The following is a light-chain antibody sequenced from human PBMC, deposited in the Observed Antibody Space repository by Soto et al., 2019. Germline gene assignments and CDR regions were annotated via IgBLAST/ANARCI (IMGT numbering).Light chain of an antibody. CDR3: LQDYNYPFT. CDR2: AAS. CDR1: QGIKND. V-gene: IGKV1-6*01. J-gene: IGKJ4*01. Sequence: AIQMTQSPSSLSASVGDRVTITCRASQGIKNDLGWYQQKPGKAPKLLISAASSLESGVPSRFSGSGSGTDFTLTITSLQPEDFATYYCLQDYNYPFTFVGGTRGEVK.